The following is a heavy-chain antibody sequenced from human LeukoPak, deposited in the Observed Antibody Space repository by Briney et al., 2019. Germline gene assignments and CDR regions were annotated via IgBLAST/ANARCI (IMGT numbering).Heavy chain of an antibody. CDR1: GFTFSSYS. J-gene: IGHJ6*02. Sequence: GGSLRLSCAASGFTFSSYSMNWVRQAPGKGLEWVSYISSSSSTIYYADSVKGRFTISRDNAKNSLYLQMNSLRAEDTAVYYCARDYCSSTSCYEYYGMDVWGQGTTVTVSS. CDR3: ARDYCSSTSCYEYYGMDV. D-gene: IGHD2-2*01. V-gene: IGHV3-48*04. CDR2: ISSSSSTI.